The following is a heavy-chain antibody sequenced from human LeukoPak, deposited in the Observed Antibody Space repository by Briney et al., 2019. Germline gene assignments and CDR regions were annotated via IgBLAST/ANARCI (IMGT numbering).Heavy chain of an antibody. CDR2: INPNSGGT. D-gene: IGHD2-2*01. V-gene: IGHV1-2*02. CDR1: GYTFIAYY. CDR3: ARDSCSSTSCLSIDDY. Sequence: ASVKVSFKASGYTFIAYYMHWVRQPPGQGLEWMGWINPNSGGTNYAQKFQGRVTMTRDTSISTVYMELSRLRSDDTAVYYCARDSCSSTSCLSIDDYWGQGTLVTVSS. J-gene: IGHJ4*02.